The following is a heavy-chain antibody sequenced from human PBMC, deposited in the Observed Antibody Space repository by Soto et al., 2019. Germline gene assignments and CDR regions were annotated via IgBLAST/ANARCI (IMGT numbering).Heavy chain of an antibody. D-gene: IGHD5-12*01. Sequence: EVQLVESGGGLVKPGGSLRLSCAASGFTFSSYSMNWVRQAPGKGLEWVSSISSSSSYIYYADSVKGRFTISRDNAKNSLYLQRNSLRAEDTAVYYCARVRGYVRLYWYFDLWGRGTLVTVSS. CDR3: ARVRGYVRLYWYFDL. CDR1: GFTFSSYS. CDR2: ISSSSSYI. V-gene: IGHV3-21*01. J-gene: IGHJ2*01.